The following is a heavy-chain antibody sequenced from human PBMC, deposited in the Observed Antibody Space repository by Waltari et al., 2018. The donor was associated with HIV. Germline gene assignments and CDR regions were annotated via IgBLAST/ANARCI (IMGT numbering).Heavy chain of an antibody. CDR3: AKEAGDRGYFQH. CDR2: INSDGSSI. CDR1: GFTFTRYW. V-gene: IGHV3-74*01. Sequence: EVQLVESGGNLVQPGGSLRLSCAVSGFTFTRYWMHWVRQAPGKGLAWVSRINSDGSSISYADSVKGRFTISRDNAKNTLYLQMNSLRDEDTAVYYCAKEAGDRGYFQHWGQGTLVTVSS. D-gene: IGHD3-10*01. J-gene: IGHJ1*01.